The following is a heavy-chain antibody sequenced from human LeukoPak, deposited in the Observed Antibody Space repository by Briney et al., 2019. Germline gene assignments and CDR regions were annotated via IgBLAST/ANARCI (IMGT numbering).Heavy chain of an antibody. D-gene: IGHD3-9*01. Sequence: ASVKVSCRASGYTFTSYGISWVRQAPGQGLEWMGWISAYTGNTNYAQKVQGRVTMTTDTSTSTAYMELRSLRSDDTAVHYCARDFYDILTGDYWSRPADWGQGTLVTVSS. CDR1: GYTFTSYG. V-gene: IGHV1-18*01. J-gene: IGHJ4*02. CDR2: ISAYTGNT. CDR3: ARDFYDILTGDYWSRPAD.